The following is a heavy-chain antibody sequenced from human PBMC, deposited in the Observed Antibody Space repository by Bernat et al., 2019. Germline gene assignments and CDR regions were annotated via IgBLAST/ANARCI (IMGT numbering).Heavy chain of an antibody. CDR1: GFTFSSYA. CDR3: AQNFLLRYQLNFDS. V-gene: IGHV3-23*04. CDR2: VSGSGANS. J-gene: IGHJ4*02. Sequence: EVLLVESGGGLVQSGGSLRLSCATSGFTFSSYAMSWVRQAPGKGLEWVSGVSGSGANSYYADSVKGRFIISRENSKNTLYLQMNRLRAEDTAVYYCAQNFLLRYQLNFDSWGQGTLVTVSS. D-gene: IGHD2-2*01.